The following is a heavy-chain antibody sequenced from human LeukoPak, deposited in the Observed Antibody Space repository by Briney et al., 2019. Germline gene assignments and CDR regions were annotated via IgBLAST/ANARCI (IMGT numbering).Heavy chain of an antibody. CDR3: ATVRLDY. CDR1: GFTFSSYG. Sequence: PGGSLRLSCAASGFTFSSYGIHWARQAPGKGLVWVAVISYDGSNKYYADSVKGRFTISRDNSKNTLYLQMNSLRAEDTAVYYCATVRLDYWGQGTLVTVSS. J-gene: IGHJ4*02. CDR2: ISYDGSNK. V-gene: IGHV3-30*03. D-gene: IGHD1-1*01.